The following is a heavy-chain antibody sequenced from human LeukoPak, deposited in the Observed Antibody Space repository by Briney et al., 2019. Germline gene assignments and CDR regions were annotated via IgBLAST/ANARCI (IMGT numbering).Heavy chain of an antibody. V-gene: IGHV3-74*01. CDR3: AREGGSYSNYFDY. Sequence: GGSLRLSCAASGFTFSSYWMHWVRQAPGKGLVWVSRIYSDGISTSYADSVKGRFTISRDNAKNTLYLQMNSQKAEDTAIYYCAREGGSYSNYFDYWGQGTLVTVSS. D-gene: IGHD1-26*01. J-gene: IGHJ4*02. CDR2: IYSDGIST. CDR1: GFTFSSYW.